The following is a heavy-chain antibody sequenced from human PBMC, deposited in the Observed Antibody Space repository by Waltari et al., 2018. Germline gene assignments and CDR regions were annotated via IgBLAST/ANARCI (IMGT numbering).Heavy chain of an antibody. V-gene: IGHV3-48*04. CDR1: GVTFTSYS. D-gene: IGHD2-8*01. CDR3: TRDPNALDY. CDR2: INKRSSPI. Sequence: EVQLVESGGGLVQPGGSLRLSCAASGVTFTSYSMNWVRQVPGKGLEWISYINKRSSPIYYADSVKGRFTISRDNARNSLYLQMNNLRAEDTAVYYCTRDPNALDYWGQGTLVTVSS. J-gene: IGHJ4*02.